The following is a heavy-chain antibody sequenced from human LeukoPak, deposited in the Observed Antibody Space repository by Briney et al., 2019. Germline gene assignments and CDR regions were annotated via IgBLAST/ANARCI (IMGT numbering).Heavy chain of an antibody. CDR1: GYTFTSYG. V-gene: IGHV1-18*01. CDR3: AGAGYCYDSSGYLQH. J-gene: IGHJ1*01. Sequence: PVASVTLSCTASGYTFTSYGISWVRQAPGQGLEWMGWISAYNGNKNYAQKLQGRVTMTTDISKSTAYMELRSLRSDDTAVYYCAGAGYCYDSSGYLQHWGQGTLVTVSS. D-gene: IGHD3-22*01. CDR2: ISAYNGNK.